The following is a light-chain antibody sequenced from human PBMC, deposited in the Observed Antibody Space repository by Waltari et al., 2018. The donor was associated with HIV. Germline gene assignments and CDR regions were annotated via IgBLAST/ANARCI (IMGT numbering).Light chain of an antibody. CDR1: SSNIGNNF. CDR3: ATWDRSLSRVI. Sequence: QSVLTQPPSVSAAPRQKVTIPCPGTSSNIGNNFVSWYQQLPGTAPKLLIYDNNKRPSGIPDRFSGSKSGTSATLGITGLQTGDEADYFCATWDRSLSRVIFGGGTRLTVL. CDR2: DNN. J-gene: IGLJ2*01. V-gene: IGLV1-51*01.